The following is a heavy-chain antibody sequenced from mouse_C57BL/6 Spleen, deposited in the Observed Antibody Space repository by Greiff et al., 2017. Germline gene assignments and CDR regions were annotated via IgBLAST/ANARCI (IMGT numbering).Heavy chain of an antibody. CDR3: ARQRDYDSYYFDY. J-gene: IGHJ2*01. Sequence: VQLQQSGGDLVKPGGSLKLSCAASGFTFSSYGMSWVRQTPDKRLEWVATISSGGSYTYYPDSVKGRFTISRDNAKNTLYLQMSSLKSEDTAMYYGARQRDYDSYYFDYWGQGTTLTVSS. CDR2: ISSGGSYT. D-gene: IGHD2-4*01. V-gene: IGHV5-6*01. CDR1: GFTFSSYG.